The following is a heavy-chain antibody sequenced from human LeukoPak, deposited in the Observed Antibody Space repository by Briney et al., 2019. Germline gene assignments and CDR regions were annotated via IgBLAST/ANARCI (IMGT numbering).Heavy chain of an antibody. V-gene: IGHV4-38-2*02. Sequence: PSETLSLTCTVSGYSISSGYYWSWIRQPPVKGLEWIGSIYHSGSTYYNPSLKSRVTISVDTSKNQFSLKLSSVTAADMAVYYCARENEWEHLGYWGQGTLVTVSS. J-gene: IGHJ4*02. D-gene: IGHD1-26*01. CDR1: GYSISSGYY. CDR3: ARENEWEHLGY. CDR2: IYHSGST.